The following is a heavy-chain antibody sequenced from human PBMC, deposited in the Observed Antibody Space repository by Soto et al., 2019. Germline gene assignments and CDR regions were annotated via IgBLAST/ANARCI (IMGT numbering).Heavy chain of an antibody. J-gene: IGHJ4*02. CDR3: ARGLTPFGY. Sequence: PSATLSLTCSVSNASISNGSYYWGWVRQHPGKGLEWVGYIRNSGSTYYSPSLKSRVIISLDASKNQFSLKLGSVTAADAAVYYCARGLTPFGYWGQGTPVTVSS. V-gene: IGHV4-31*03. CDR1: NASISNGSYY. D-gene: IGHD3-16*01. CDR2: IRNSGST.